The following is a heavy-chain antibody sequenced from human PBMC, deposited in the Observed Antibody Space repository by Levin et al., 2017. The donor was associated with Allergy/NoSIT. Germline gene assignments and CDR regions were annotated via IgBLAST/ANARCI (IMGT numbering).Heavy chain of an antibody. CDR3: ARDPRLAAAGQIDY. Sequence: GGSLRLSCAASGFTFSSYAMHWVRQAPGKGLEWVAVISYDGSNKYYADSVKGRFTISRDNSKNTLYLQMNSLRAEDTAVYYCARDPRLAAAGQIDYWGQGTLVTVSS. CDR1: GFTFSSYA. J-gene: IGHJ4*02. CDR2: ISYDGSNK. D-gene: IGHD6-13*01. V-gene: IGHV3-30-3*01.